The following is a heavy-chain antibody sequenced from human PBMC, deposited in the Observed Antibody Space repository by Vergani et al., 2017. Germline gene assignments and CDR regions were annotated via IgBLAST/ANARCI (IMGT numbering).Heavy chain of an antibody. Sequence: EVQLLESGGGLVQPGGSLRLSCAASGFTFSNYAMTWVRQAPGKGLEWVSAISGSGGSTYYADSVKGRFTISRDNSKNTLYLQMNSLRAEDTAVYYCAKDFSNDINTGIVGATTYWGQGTLVTVSS. D-gene: IGHD1-26*01. CDR2: ISGSGGST. V-gene: IGHV3-23*01. J-gene: IGHJ4*02. CDR3: AKDFSNDINTGIVGATTY. CDR1: GFTFSNYA.